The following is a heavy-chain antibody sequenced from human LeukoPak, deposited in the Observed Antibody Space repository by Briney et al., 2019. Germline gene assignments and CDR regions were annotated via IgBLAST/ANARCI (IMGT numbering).Heavy chain of an antibody. CDR3: AKDLGKFVANYYYYSYGMDV. D-gene: IGHD1-1*01. V-gene: IGHV3-23*01. CDR2: ISGSGGST. J-gene: IGHJ6*02. CDR1: GFTFSSYA. Sequence: GGSLRLSCAASGFTFSSYAMSWVRQAPGKGLEWVSAISGSGGSTYYADSVKGRFTISRDNSKNTLYLQMNSLRAEDTAVYYCAKDLGKFVANYYYYSYGMDVWGQGTTVTVSS.